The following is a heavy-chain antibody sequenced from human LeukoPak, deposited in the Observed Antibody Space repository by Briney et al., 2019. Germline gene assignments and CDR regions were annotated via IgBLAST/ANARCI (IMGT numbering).Heavy chain of an antibody. Sequence: GGSLRLSCAVSGITLSNYGMSWVRQAPGKGLEWVSAISGSGGSTYYADSVKGRFTISRDNSKNTLYLQMNSLRAEDTAVYYCAKDLNGDYVLNYWGQGTLVTVSS. D-gene: IGHD4-17*01. CDR2: ISGSGGST. V-gene: IGHV3-23*01. CDR3: AKDLNGDYVLNY. J-gene: IGHJ4*02. CDR1: GITLSNYG.